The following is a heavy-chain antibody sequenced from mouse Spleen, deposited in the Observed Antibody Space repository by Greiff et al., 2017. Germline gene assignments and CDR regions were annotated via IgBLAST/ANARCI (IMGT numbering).Heavy chain of an antibody. D-gene: IGHD1-1*01. CDR3: ASPYYYGIPFAY. J-gene: IGHJ3*01. CDR1: GYTFTDYN. V-gene: IGHV1-22*01. Sequence: VQLQQSGPELVKPGASVKMSCKASGYTFTDYNMHWVKQSHGKSLEWIGYINPNNGGTSYNQKFKGKATLTVNKSSSTAYMELRSLTSEDSAVYYCASPYYYGIPFAYWGQGTLVTVSA. CDR2: INPNNGGT.